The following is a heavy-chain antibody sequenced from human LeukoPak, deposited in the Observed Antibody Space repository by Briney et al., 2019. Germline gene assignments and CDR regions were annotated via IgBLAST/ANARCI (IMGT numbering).Heavy chain of an antibody. D-gene: IGHD3-22*01. J-gene: IGHJ3*02. V-gene: IGHV4-59*01. Sequence: SETLSLTCTVSGGSISTYYWSWIRQPPVKGLEWIGYIYYTGNTNYNPSLKSRVTISIDTSKNQFSLKLTSVTAADTAVYFCARYYHDGSGRFDIWGQGTMVTVSS. CDR3: ARYYHDGSGRFDI. CDR1: GGSISTYY. CDR2: IYYTGNT.